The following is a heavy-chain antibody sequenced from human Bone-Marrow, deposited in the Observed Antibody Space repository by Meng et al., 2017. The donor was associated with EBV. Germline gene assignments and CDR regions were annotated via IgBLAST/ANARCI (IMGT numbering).Heavy chain of an antibody. CDR3: SRDPTSVSGVFDS. Sequence: HLLLSGSCFFKTTPTTARTSAISGYSVASNVVTWNCIRHSSSRGLGWLGRTYYRSRWFNDYGVYVKSRITINPDTSKNQFSLHLDSVTPEDTAVYYCSRDPTSVSGVFDSWGQGTLVTVFS. CDR1: GYSVASNVVT. V-gene: IGHV6-1*01. J-gene: IGHJ4*02. D-gene: IGHD6-19*01. CDR2: TYYRSRWFN.